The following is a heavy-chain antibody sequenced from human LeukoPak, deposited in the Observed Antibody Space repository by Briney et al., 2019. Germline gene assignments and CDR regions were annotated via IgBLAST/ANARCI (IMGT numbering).Heavy chain of an antibody. CDR2: IKQDGSDR. V-gene: IGHV3-7*03. D-gene: IGHD6-25*01. CDR1: EFNFGNYW. Sequence: PGGSLRLSCVVSEFNFGNYWMSWVRQTPGKGLEWVANIKQDGSDRYYVDSVKGRLIISRDNAKNSLYLQMNSLRDEDTAVYYCARDSAAHGGYWGQGTPVIVSS. CDR3: ARDSAAHGGY. J-gene: IGHJ4*02.